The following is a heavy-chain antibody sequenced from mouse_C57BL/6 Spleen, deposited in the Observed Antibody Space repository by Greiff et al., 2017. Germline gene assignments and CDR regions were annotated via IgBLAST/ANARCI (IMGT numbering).Heavy chain of an antibody. Sequence: QVQLKQSGAELVRPGASVTLSCKASGYTFTDYEMHWVKQTPVHGLAWIGAIDPETGGTAYNQKFTGKAILTADKSSSTAYMELRSLTSEDSAVYYCTREKIYYADYWGQGTTLTVSS. V-gene: IGHV1-15*01. CDR1: GYTFTDYE. CDR2: IDPETGGT. D-gene: IGHD2-1*01. CDR3: TREKIYYADY. J-gene: IGHJ2*01.